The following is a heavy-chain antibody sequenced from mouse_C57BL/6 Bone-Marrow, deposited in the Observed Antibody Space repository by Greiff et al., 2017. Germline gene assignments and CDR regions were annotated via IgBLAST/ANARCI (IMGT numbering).Heavy chain of an antibody. J-gene: IGHJ1*03. CDR1: GYTFTSYW. D-gene: IGHD1-1*01. CDR2: IYPGNSDT. Sequence: VQLQQSGTVLARPGASVKMSCKTSGYTFTSYWMHWVKQRPGQGLEWIGAIYPGNSDTSYNQKFKGKAKLTAVTSASTAYMELSSLTNEDSAVYYCTRSPSTTVVAWYFDVWGTGTTVTVSS. V-gene: IGHV1-5*01. CDR3: TRSPSTTVVAWYFDV.